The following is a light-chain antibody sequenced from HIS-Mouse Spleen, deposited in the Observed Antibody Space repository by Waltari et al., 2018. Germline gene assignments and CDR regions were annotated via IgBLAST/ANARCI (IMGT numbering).Light chain of an antibody. CDR3: QAWDSSTAV. CDR1: KLGDKY. J-gene: IGLJ1*01. CDR2: QDS. Sequence: SYELTQPPSVSVSPGQTASITCPGDKLGDKYACWYQQNPGQSPVLVIYQDSKRPSGIPERFSGSNSGNTATLTISGTQAMDEADYYCQAWDSSTAVFGTGTKVTVL. V-gene: IGLV3-1*01.